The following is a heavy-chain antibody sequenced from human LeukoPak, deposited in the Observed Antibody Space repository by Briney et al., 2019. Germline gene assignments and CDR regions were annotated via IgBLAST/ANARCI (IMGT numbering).Heavy chain of an antibody. CDR1: GYTFTGYY. J-gene: IGHJ4*02. V-gene: IGHV1-2*02. CDR2: INPNSGGT. CDR3: ARVDFWSGYVSDY. D-gene: IGHD3-3*01. Sequence: GASVKVSCKASGYTFTGYYMHWVRQAPGQGLEWMGWINPNSGGTNYAQKFQGRVTMTRDTSISTAYMELSRLRSDDTAVYYCARVDFWSGYVSDYWGQGTLVTVSS.